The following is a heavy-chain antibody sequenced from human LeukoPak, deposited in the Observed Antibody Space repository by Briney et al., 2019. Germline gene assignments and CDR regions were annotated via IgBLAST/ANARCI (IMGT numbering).Heavy chain of an antibody. D-gene: IGHD1-1*01. CDR1: GFTFSPYS. CDR3: ARGEGTFDP. J-gene: IGHJ5*02. Sequence: GGSLRLSCAASGFTFSPYSMNWVRQAPGKGLEWVSSISGSSRLIYYADSIKGRFSISRDNAQNSLYLHMNSLRAEDTAVYYCARGEGTFDPWGQGTLVTVSS. V-gene: IGHV3-21*06. CDR2: ISGSSRLI.